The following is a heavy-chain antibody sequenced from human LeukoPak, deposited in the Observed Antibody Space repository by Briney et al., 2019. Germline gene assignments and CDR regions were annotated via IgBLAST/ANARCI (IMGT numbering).Heavy chain of an antibody. D-gene: IGHD3-22*01. CDR3: ATPLDYYDSSGYHQGGD. CDR1: EFTFSSYW. CDR2: IKQDGSKK. J-gene: IGHJ4*02. Sequence: GGSLRLSCAASEFTFSSYWMTWVRQAPGKGLEWVANIKQDGSKKNYVDSVKGRFTISRDNAKNSLYLQMNSLRAGDTAVYYCATPLDYYDSSGYHQGGDWGQGTLVTVSS. V-gene: IGHV3-7*03.